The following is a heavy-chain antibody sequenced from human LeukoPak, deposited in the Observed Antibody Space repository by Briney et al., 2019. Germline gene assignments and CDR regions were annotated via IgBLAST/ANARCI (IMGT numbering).Heavy chain of an antibody. CDR3: TRDEGDYALDY. D-gene: IGHD4-17*01. J-gene: IGHJ4*02. Sequence: GGSLRLSCTVSGFAFGDYAMSWFRQAPGKGLEWVGFIRSKTFGGTTEYAASVKGRFTISRDDSKGIAYLQMNSLETEDTAVYYCTRDEGDYALDYWGQGTLVTVSS. CDR2: IRSKTFGGTT. V-gene: IGHV3-49*03. CDR1: GFAFGDYA.